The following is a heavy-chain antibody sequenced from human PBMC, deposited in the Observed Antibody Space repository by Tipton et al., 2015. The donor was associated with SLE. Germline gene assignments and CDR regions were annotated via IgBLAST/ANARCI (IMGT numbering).Heavy chain of an antibody. CDR2: VFSSGTT. CDR3: ARYFYDSSGVCLFDL. Sequence: LRLSCTVSSGSVSSGAYYWSWIRQHPGKGLEWIGYVFSSGTTYYNPSLQGRLSMSLDTSKNQLSLQLSSVTSADTAAYYCARYFYDSSGVCLFDLWGQGTLVTVSS. D-gene: IGHD3-22*01. V-gene: IGHV4-31*03. CDR1: SGSVSSGAYY. J-gene: IGHJ4*02.